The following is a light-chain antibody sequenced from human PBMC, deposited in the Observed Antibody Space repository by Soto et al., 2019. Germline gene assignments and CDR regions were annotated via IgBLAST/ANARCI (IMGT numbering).Light chain of an antibody. Sequence: QSALTQPASVSGSPGQSITISCTGTSSDVGAFNYVSWYQQHPGKAPRLMIYDVSNRPSGVSNRFSGSKSGNTASLTISGLQAEDEADYYCSSYRHSRTEVFGGGTKVTVL. V-gene: IGLV2-14*01. CDR2: DVS. CDR3: SSYRHSRTEV. J-gene: IGLJ2*01. CDR1: SSDVGAFNY.